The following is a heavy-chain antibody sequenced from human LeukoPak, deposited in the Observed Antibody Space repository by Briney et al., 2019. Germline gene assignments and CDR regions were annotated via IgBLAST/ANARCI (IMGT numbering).Heavy chain of an antibody. J-gene: IGHJ4*02. CDR3: ARHLHFYGSGSYFDY. D-gene: IGHD3-10*01. V-gene: IGHV4-39*01. Sequence: SETLSLTCTVSGGSISSSSYYWGWIRQPPGKGLEWIGSIYYSGSTYYNPSLKSRVTISVDTSKNQFSLKLSSVTAADTAVYYCARHLHFYGSGSYFDYWGQGTLVTVSS. CDR2: IYYSGST. CDR1: GGSISSSSYY.